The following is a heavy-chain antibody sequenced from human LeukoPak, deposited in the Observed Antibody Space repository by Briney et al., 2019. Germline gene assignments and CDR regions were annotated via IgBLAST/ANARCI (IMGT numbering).Heavy chain of an antibody. D-gene: IGHD5-12*01. CDR2: IYYSGST. CDR1: GGSISSGDYY. CDR3: AREFRRYSGYDPGDY. Sequence: PSETLSLTCTVSGGSISSGDYYWSWIRQPPGKGLEWIVYIYYSGSTYYNPSLKSRVTISVDTSKNQFYLKLSSVTAADTAVYYCAREFRRYSGYDPGDYWGQGTLVTVSS. V-gene: IGHV4-30-4*08. J-gene: IGHJ4*02.